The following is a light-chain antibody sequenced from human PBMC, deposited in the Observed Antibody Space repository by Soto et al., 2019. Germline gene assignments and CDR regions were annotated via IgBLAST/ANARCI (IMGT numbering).Light chain of an antibody. CDR1: SSNIGSNY. CDR3: AAWDDRLSGPV. Sequence: QAVVTQPPSASGTPGQRGTISCSGSSSNIGSNYVYWYQQLPGTAPKLLIYRNNQRPSGVPDRFSGSKSGTSASLAISGLRSEDEADYYCAAWDDRLSGPVFGGGTKVTVL. V-gene: IGLV1-47*01. CDR2: RNN. J-gene: IGLJ3*02.